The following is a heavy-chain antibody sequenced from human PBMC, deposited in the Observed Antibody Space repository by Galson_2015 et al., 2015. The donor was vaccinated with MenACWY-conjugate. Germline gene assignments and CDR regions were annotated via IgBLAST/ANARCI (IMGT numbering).Heavy chain of an antibody. Sequence: SLRLSCAASGFTFSSYGMHWVRQAPGKGLEWVAVISYDGSNKYYADSVKGRFTISRDNSKNTLYLQMNSLRAEDTAVYYCAKTSLEGGWYDKYYYYMDVWGKGTTVTVSS. J-gene: IGHJ6*03. V-gene: IGHV3-30*18. CDR2: ISYDGSNK. CDR3: AKTSLEGGWYDKYYYYMDV. D-gene: IGHD6-19*01. CDR1: GFTFSSYG.